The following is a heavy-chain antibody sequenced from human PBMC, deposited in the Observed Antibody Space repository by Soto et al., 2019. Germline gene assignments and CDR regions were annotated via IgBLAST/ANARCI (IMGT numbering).Heavy chain of an antibody. CDR2: IIPIFGTP. D-gene: IGHD6-13*01. CDR3: ASSRKDYYYYGMDV. Sequence: QVQLVQSGAEVKKPGSSVKVSCKASGGTFSSYAISWVRQAPGQGLEWMGGIIPIFGTPNYAQKFQGRVTFPADESTSTAYMELSSLRSEDKAVYYCASSRKDYYYYGMDVGGQGTTVTVSS. J-gene: IGHJ6*02. V-gene: IGHV1-69*12. CDR1: GGTFSSYA.